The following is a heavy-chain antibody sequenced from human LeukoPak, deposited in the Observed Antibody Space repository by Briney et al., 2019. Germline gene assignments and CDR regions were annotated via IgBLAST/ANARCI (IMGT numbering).Heavy chain of an antibody. V-gene: IGHV4-61*01. CDR3: ARDRVGPEGSFDY. CDR2: IYYTGSA. J-gene: IGHJ4*02. Sequence: RSSETLSLTCTVSGGSVNSGSYYWSWIRQPPGKGLEWIAYIYYTGSAKHNPSLKSRITISVDTSKNQFSLKLSSVTAADTAVYYCARDRVGPEGSFDYWGQGTLVTVSS. CDR1: GGSVNSGSYY. D-gene: IGHD1-26*01.